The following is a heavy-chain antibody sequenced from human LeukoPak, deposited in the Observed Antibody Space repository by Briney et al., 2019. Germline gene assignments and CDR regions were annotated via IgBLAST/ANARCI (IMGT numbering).Heavy chain of an antibody. J-gene: IGHJ4*02. CDR2: VSFEGSNK. CDR3: AKDMGYYYGSGSYPPENDY. D-gene: IGHD3-10*01. CDR1: GFTFSRYG. V-gene: IGHV3-30*18. Sequence: GGSLRLSCAASGFTFSRYGMHWVRQAPGKGLEWVAVVSFEGSNKYYADSVKGRFTISRDNSENTLSLQMNSLRAEDTAVYYCAKDMGYYYGSGSYPPENDYWGQGTLVTVSS.